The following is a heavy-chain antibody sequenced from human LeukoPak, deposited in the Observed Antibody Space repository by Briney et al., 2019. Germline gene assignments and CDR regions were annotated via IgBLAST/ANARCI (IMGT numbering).Heavy chain of an antibody. J-gene: IGHJ5*02. Sequence: PGGSLRLSCAASGFTFSSYAMSWARQAPGKGLEWVSAISGSGGSTYYADSVKGRFTIPRDNSKNTLYLQMNSLRAEDTAVYYCAKRDGDYEEDGWFDPWGQGTLVTVSS. D-gene: IGHD4-17*01. CDR1: GFTFSSYA. V-gene: IGHV3-23*01. CDR2: ISGSGGST. CDR3: AKRDGDYEEDGWFDP.